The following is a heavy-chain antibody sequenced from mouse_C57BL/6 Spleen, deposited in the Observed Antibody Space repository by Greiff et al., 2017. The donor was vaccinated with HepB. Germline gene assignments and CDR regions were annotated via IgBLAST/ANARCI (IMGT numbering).Heavy chain of an antibody. Sequence: EVKLMESGGDLVKPGGSLKLSCAASGFTFSSYGMSWVRQTPDKRLEWVATISSGGSYTYYPDSVKGRFTISRDNAKNTLYLQMSSLKSEDTAMYDCARHWDITTVVADWYFDVWGTGTTVTVSS. CDR1: GFTFSSYG. D-gene: IGHD1-1*01. J-gene: IGHJ1*03. V-gene: IGHV5-6*01. CDR2: ISSGGSYT. CDR3: ARHWDITTVVADWYFDV.